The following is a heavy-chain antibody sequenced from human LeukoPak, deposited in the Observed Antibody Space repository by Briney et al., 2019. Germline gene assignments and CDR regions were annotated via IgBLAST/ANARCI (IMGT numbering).Heavy chain of an antibody. Sequence: SETLSLTCGVSGGSISSSSSYWGWIRQPPGKGLEWIGSIYYSGSTYYNPSLKSRVTISVDTSKNQFSLKLSSVTAADTAVYYCARHQYYGSGSLWFDPSGQGTLVTVSS. CDR3: ARHQYYGSGSLWFDP. CDR1: GGSISSSSSY. D-gene: IGHD3-10*01. J-gene: IGHJ5*02. CDR2: IYYSGST. V-gene: IGHV4-39*01.